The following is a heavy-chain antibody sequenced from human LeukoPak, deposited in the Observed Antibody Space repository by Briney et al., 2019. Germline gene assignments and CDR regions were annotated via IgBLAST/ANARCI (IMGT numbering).Heavy chain of an antibody. V-gene: IGHV3-21*01. CDR3: ARGYTNAFDI. CDR1: GFTFSVYT. D-gene: IGHD1-14*01. J-gene: IGHJ3*02. CDR2: ISSSSSYI. Sequence: GGSLRLSCAASGFTFSVYTMNWVRQAPGKGLEWVSSISSSSSYIYYADSVKGRFTISRDNAKNSLYLQMNSLRAEDTAVYYCARGYTNAFDIWGQGTMVTVSS.